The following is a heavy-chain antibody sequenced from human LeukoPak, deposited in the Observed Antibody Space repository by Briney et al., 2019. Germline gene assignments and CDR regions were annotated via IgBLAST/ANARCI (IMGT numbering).Heavy chain of an antibody. Sequence: PSETLSLTCAVYGGSFSGYYWSWIRQPPGKGLEWIGEINHSGSTNYNPSLKSRVTISVDTSKNQFSLKLSSVTAADTAVYYCARIQWLVRSYYYYMDVWGKGTTVTVSS. CDR2: INHSGST. V-gene: IGHV4-34*01. D-gene: IGHD6-19*01. CDR1: GGSFSGYY. CDR3: ARIQWLVRSYYYYMDV. J-gene: IGHJ6*03.